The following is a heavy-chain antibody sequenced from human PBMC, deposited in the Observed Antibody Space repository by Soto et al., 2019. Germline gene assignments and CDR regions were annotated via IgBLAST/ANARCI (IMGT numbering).Heavy chain of an antibody. CDR3: ARDWAKYCSGGSCYSGVY. V-gene: IGHV1-69*01. Sequence: QVQLVQSGAEVRKPGSSVRVSCKASGGSFNRHTISWVRQAPGQGLEWMGGIIPIFGTANHAQKFQGRVTIIADESTSTAYMELSSLRSEDTAVYYCARDWAKYCSGGSCYSGVYWGQGTLVTVSS. CDR2: IIPIFGTA. J-gene: IGHJ4*02. D-gene: IGHD2-15*01. CDR1: GGSFNRHT.